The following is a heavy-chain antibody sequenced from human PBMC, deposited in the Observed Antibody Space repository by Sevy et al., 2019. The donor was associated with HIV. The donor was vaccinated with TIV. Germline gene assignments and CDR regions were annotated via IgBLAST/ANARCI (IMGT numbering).Heavy chain of an antibody. D-gene: IGHD3-3*01. CDR2: IIPIFGTA. J-gene: IGHJ6*02. V-gene: IGHV1-69*13. CDR1: GGTFSSYA. Sequence: ASVKVSCKASGGTFSSYAISWVRQAPGQGLEWMGGIIPIFGTANYAQKFQGRVTITADESTSTAYMELSSLRSEETAVYYCASVVHLRFLEWLPPYYYYGMDVWGQGTTVTVSS. CDR3: ASVVHLRFLEWLPPYYYYGMDV.